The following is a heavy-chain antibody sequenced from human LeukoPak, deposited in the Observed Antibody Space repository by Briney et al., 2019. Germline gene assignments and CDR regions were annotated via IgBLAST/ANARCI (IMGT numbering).Heavy chain of an antibody. J-gene: IGHJ6*03. Sequence: GASVTVSCKASGGTFSSYAISWVRQAPGQGLEWMGGIIPIFGTANYAQKFQGRVTITTDESTSTAYMELSSLRSEDTAVYYCARAAMVRGVTLNYYYYMDVWGKGTTVTVSS. CDR3: ARAAMVRGVTLNYYYYMDV. V-gene: IGHV1-69*05. D-gene: IGHD3-10*01. CDR1: GGTFSSYA. CDR2: IIPIFGTA.